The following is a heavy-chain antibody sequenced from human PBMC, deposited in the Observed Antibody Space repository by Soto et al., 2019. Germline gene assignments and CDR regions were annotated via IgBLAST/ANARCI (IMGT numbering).Heavy chain of an antibody. J-gene: IGHJ6*02. D-gene: IGHD2-15*01. CDR3: ARGRSARGYYGMDV. V-gene: IGHV3-33*05. Sequence: GGSLRLSCTASGFTFSDYAMRWVRQAPGEGLEWVAVISYDKTDKDYADSVKGRFIISRDNSKNTLFLQMNTLRAEDTAVYYCARGRSARGYYGMDVWGQGTTVTVSS. CDR2: ISYDKTDK. CDR1: GFTFSDYA.